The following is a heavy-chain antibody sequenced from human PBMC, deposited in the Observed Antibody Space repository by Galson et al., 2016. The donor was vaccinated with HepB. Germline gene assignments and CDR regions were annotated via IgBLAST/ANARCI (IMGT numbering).Heavy chain of an antibody. CDR1: GFIFSRYN. CDR3: AREDYYYMDV. CDR2: ISSDSSSI. V-gene: IGHV3-48*02. J-gene: IGHJ6*03. Sequence: SLRLSCAASGFIFSRYNINWVRQGPGKGLEWVSYISSDSSSISYADSEKGRLTISRDNAKNSVYLQMNSLRDEDTAVYYCAREDYYYMDVWGKGTTVTVSS.